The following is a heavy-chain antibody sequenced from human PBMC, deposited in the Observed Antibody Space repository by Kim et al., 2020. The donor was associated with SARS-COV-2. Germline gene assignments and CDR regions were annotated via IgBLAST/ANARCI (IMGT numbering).Heavy chain of an antibody. V-gene: IGHV1-46*01. D-gene: IGHD5-18*01. CDR2: LNPSGGGT. Sequence: VRQAPGQGLEWMGKLNPSGGGTTYSQKFQGRVTMTTDTSTTTVQMELSSLRSEDTALYYCARGRAMDFWGQGTLVTVSS. J-gene: IGHJ4*02. CDR3: ARGRAMDF.